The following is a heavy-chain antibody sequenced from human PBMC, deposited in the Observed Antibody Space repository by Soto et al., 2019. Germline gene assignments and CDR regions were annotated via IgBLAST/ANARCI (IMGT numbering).Heavy chain of an antibody. V-gene: IGHV4-59*08. D-gene: IGHD1-7*01. J-gene: IGHJ4*02. Sequence: PSETLSLTCTVSGGSISSYYWSWIRQPPGKGLEWIGYIYYSGSTNYNPSLKSRVTISVDTSKNQFSLNLSSVTAADTAAYYCARRGGWGYNWNCPFDYWGRGTLVTVSS. CDR3: ARRGGWGYNWNCPFDY. CDR1: GGSISSYY. CDR2: IYYSGST.